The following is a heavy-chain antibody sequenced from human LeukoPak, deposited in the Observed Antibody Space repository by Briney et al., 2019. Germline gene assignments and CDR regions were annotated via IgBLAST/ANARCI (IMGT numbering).Heavy chain of an antibody. J-gene: IGHJ5*02. CDR2: IYHSGST. D-gene: IGHD2-2*01. CDR1: GYSISSGYY. CDR3: ARHTLGYCSSTSCYLGRAFDP. Sequence: SETLSLTCAVSGYSISSGYYWGWIRQPPGKGLEWIGSIYHSGSTYYNPSLKSRVTISVDTSKNQFSLKLSSVTAADKAVYYCARHTLGYCSSTSCYLGRAFDPWGQGTLVTVSS. V-gene: IGHV4-38-2*01.